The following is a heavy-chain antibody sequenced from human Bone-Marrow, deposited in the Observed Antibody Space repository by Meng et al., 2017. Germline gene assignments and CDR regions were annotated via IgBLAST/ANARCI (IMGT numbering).Heavy chain of an antibody. D-gene: IGHD6-13*01. Sequence: SLKISCAAAGFTFDDYAMHWVRQAPGKGLEWVSGISWNSGSIGYADSVKGRFTISRDNAKNSLYLQMNSLRAEDTALYYCAKEAYSSSWYPDYFDYWGQATLVTVSS. V-gene: IGHV3-9*01. CDR2: ISWNSGSI. CDR3: AKEAYSSSWYPDYFDY. CDR1: GFTFDDYA. J-gene: IGHJ4*02.